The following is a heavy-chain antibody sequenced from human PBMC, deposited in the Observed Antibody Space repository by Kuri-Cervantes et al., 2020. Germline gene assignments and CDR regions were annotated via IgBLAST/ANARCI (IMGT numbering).Heavy chain of an antibody. CDR1: GSTFSSYA. V-gene: IGHV3-30-3*01. J-gene: IGHJ4*02. D-gene: IGHD3-10*01. Sequence: GESLKISCAASGSTFSSYAMHWVRQAPGKGLEWVAVISYDGSNKYYADSVKGRFTISRDNSKNTLYLQMSSLRAEDTAVYYCARGMGRYGSGSYVFDYWGQGTLVTVSS. CDR2: ISYDGSNK. CDR3: ARGMGRYGSGSYVFDY.